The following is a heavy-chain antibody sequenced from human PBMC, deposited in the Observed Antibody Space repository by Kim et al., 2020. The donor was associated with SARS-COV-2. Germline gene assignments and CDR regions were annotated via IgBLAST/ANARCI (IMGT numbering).Heavy chain of an antibody. CDR1: GYSFTSYW. Sequence: GESLKISCKGSGYSFTSYWIGWVRQMPGKGLEWMGIIYPGDSDTRYSPSFQGQVTISADKSISTAYLQLSSLKASDTAMYYCARRGVAAAELYGMDVWGQGTTVTVSS. CDR3: ARRGVAAAELYGMDV. V-gene: IGHV5-51*01. D-gene: IGHD6-13*01. CDR2: IYPGDSDT. J-gene: IGHJ6*02.